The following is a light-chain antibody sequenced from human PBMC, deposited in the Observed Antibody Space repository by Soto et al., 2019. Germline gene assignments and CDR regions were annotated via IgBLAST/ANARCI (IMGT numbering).Light chain of an antibody. J-gene: IGLJ1*01. V-gene: IGLV1-47*01. CDR1: SSNIGTNF. Sequence: QSVLTQPPSASGTPGQRVTISCSGRSSNIGTNFVYWYQQLPGTAPKLLIYRNNQRPSGVPDRFSVSKSGTSVSLAISGLRSEDEADYYCAAWDDSQSGPVFGTGTKVTVL. CDR2: RNN. CDR3: AAWDDSQSGPV.